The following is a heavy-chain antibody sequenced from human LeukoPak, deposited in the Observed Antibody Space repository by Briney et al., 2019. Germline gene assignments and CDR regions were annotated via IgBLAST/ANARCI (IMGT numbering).Heavy chain of an antibody. CDR2: IYPGDSDT. CDR3: ALTVDTAMVRTVVSGWYGVFDY. D-gene: IGHD5-18*01. V-gene: IGHV5-51*01. Sequence: GESLKISCKGSGYSFTSYWIGWVRQMPGKGLEWMGIIYPGDSDTRYSPSFQGQVTISADKSISTAYLQWSSLKASDTAMYYCALTVDTAMVRTVVSGWYGVFDYWGQGTLVTVSS. CDR1: GYSFTSYW. J-gene: IGHJ4*02.